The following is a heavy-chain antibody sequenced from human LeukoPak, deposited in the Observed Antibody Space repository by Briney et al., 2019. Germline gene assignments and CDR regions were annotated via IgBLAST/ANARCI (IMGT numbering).Heavy chain of an antibody. CDR3: ARGGGYASPIGY. J-gene: IGHJ4*02. V-gene: IGHV4-59*13. CDR2: IYHSGST. D-gene: IGHD5-12*01. CDR1: GDSITNWY. Sequence: SETLSLTCTVSGDSITNWYWSWIRQPPGKGLEWIGYIYHSGSTNYNPSLKSRVTISVDTSKNQFSLKLSSVTAADTAVYYCARGGGYASPIGYWGQGALVTVSS.